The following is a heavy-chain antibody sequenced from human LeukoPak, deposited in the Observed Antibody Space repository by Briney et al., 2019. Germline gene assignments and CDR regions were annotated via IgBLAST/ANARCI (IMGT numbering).Heavy chain of an antibody. D-gene: IGHD3-3*01. CDR1: GGSFSGYY. Sequence: SETLSLTCAVYGGSFSGYYWSWIRQPPGKGLEWIGEINHSGSTNYNPSLKSRVTISADTSKNQFSLKLSSVTAADTAVYYCARGPPHYDFWSGYYRGEFDYWGQGTLVTVSS. CDR3: ARGPPHYDFWSGYYRGEFDY. CDR2: INHSGST. J-gene: IGHJ4*02. V-gene: IGHV4-34*01.